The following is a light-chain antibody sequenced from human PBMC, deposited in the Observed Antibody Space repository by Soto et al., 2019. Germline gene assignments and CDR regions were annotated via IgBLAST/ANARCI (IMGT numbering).Light chain of an antibody. Sequence: QSVLTQPPSASGTPGQRITISCSGSSSNIGSHTVNWHQQVPGTAPKLLIYSNNERPSGVPDRFSGSKSGNTASLTISGLQAEDEADYYCCSYAGSYTLNVVFGGGTKLTVL. CDR2: SNN. CDR1: SSNIGSHT. J-gene: IGLJ2*01. V-gene: IGLV1-44*01. CDR3: CSYAGSYTLNVV.